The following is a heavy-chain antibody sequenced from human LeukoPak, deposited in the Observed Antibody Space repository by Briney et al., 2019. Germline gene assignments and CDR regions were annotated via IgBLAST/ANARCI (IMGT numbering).Heavy chain of an antibody. CDR2: ISGSGGST. V-gene: IGHV3-23*01. CDR3: AKDYYYDSSGYSQAFDY. J-gene: IGHJ4*02. CDR1: GFTFSSYA. Sequence: QPGGSLRLSCAASGFTFSSYAMSWVRQAPGKGPEWVSAISGSGGSTYYADSVKGRFTISRDNSKNTLYLQMNSLRAEDTAVYYCAKDYYYDSSGYSQAFDYWGQGTLVTVSS. D-gene: IGHD3-22*01.